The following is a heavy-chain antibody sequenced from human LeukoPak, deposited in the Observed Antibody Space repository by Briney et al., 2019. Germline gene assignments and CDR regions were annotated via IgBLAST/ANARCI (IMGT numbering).Heavy chain of an antibody. CDR2: IYWDDDK. J-gene: IGHJ3*02. CDR1: GFSLSTSGVG. Sequence: SGPTLVKPTQTLTLTCTFSGFSLSTSGVGVGWSRQPPGKALEWLALIYWDDDKRYRPSLKSRLTITKDTSKNQVVLTMTNMDPVDTATYYCAHRGVVYAFDIWGQGTMVTVSS. CDR3: AHRGVVYAFDI. D-gene: IGHD3-22*01. V-gene: IGHV2-5*02.